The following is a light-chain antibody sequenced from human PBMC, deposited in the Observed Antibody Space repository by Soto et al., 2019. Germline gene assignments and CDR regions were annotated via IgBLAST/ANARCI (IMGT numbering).Light chain of an antibody. CDR2: DAS. CDR1: QSVSSY. CDR3: QQRSNCPPFT. V-gene: IGKV3-11*01. Sequence: EIVLTQSPATLSLSPGERATLSCRASQSVSSYLAWYQQKPGQAPRLLIYDASNMATAIPARFSGSGSGTDFSLTISILEPEDFAVYYCQQRSNCPPFTFGPGTTVDMK. J-gene: IGKJ3*01.